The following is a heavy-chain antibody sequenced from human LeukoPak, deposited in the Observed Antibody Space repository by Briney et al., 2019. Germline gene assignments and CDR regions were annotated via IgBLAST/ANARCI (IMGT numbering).Heavy chain of an antibody. CDR3: ARGSMVRGVRLDY. CDR2: INPNSGGT. J-gene: IGHJ4*02. V-gene: IGHV1-2*02. Sequence: ASVKVSCKASGYTFTGYYMHWVRQAPGQGLEWMGWINPNSGGTNYAQKFQGRVTMTRDTSISTAYMELSRLRSDDTAVYYCARGSMVRGVRLDYWGQGTLVTVSS. D-gene: IGHD3-10*01. CDR1: GYTFTGYY.